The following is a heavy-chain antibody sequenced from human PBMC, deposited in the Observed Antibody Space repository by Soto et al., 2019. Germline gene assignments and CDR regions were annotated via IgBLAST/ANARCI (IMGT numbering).Heavy chain of an antibody. CDR3: ARDPTYYYDSSGRTDAFDI. CDR1: GGTFSSYA. J-gene: IGHJ3*02. Sequence: SVKVSCKASGGTFSSYAISWVRQAPGQGLEWMGGIIPIFGTANYAQKFQGRVTITADESTSTAYMELSSLRSEDTAVYYCARDPTYYYDSSGRTDAFDIWGQGTMVTVSS. CDR2: IIPIFGTA. D-gene: IGHD3-22*01. V-gene: IGHV1-69*13.